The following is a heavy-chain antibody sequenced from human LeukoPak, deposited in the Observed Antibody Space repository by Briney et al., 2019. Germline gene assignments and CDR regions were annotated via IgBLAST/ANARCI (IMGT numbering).Heavy chain of an antibody. V-gene: IGHV3-66*01. CDR1: GFIVSNKY. CDR3: AKEYDDFWSGSVRAPGYYFDY. D-gene: IGHD3-3*01. Sequence: GGSLRLSCAASGFIVSNKYLSWVRQAPGKGLEWVSSIYSSGSTYYADSVKGRFTISRDNSKNTLYLQMNTLRAEDTAVYYCAKEYDDFWSGSVRAPGYYFDYWGQGTLVTVSS. CDR2: IYSSGST. J-gene: IGHJ4*02.